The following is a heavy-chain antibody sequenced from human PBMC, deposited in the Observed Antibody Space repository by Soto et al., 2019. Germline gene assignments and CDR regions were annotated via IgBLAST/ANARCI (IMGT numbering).Heavy chain of an antibody. J-gene: IGHJ4*02. D-gene: IGHD1-1*01. CDR3: ARVNSYTFDY. V-gene: IGHV4-59*01. CDR1: GGSMNNYY. Sequence: LSLTCTVSGGSMNNYYWSWIRQPPGKGLEWIGYIHYSGSPYSRPSLKSRLTMSVDTSKNQFSLRLSSVTAADTATYFCARVNSYTFDYWGQGALVTVSS. CDR2: IHYSGSP.